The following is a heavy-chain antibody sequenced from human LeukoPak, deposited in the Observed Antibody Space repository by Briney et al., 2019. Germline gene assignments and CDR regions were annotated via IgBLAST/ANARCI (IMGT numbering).Heavy chain of an antibody. J-gene: IGHJ5*02. V-gene: IGHV3-30*18. D-gene: IGHD3-10*01. CDR1: GFTFSSYG. Sequence: GGSLRLSCAASGFTFSSYGMHWVRQAPGKGLEWVAVISYDGGNKYYADSVKGRFTISRDNSKNTLYLQMSSLRAEDTAVYNCAKGYSDYGSGSFLNWFDPWGQGTLVTVSS. CDR3: AKGYSDYGSGSFLNWFDP. CDR2: ISYDGGNK.